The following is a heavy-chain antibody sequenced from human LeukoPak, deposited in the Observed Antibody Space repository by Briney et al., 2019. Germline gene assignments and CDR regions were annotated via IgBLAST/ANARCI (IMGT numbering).Heavy chain of an antibody. J-gene: IGHJ6*03. V-gene: IGHV3-7*01. CDR2: IKQDGSEK. Sequence: VGPLRLSCAASGLTFSSYWMSWVRKAPGKGLEWVANIKQDGSEKYNVDSVKGRFTISRDNAKNSLYLQMNSLRAEDTAVYYGARDSPPARPYYYYYYMDVWGQGTTVTVSS. CDR3: ARDSPPARPYYYYYYMDV. D-gene: IGHD6-6*01. CDR1: GLTFSSYW.